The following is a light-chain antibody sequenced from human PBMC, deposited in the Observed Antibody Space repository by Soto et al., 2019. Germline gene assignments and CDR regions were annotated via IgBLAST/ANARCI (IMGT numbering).Light chain of an antibody. Sequence: DIQMTQSPSSLSASVGDRVTITCQASQDITNHLNWYQQKPGKAPKLLIYDASNLQTGVPSTFSGSGSWTDFTFTITSPQPEDMATYYCQQDANVPYTFGQGTQLEIE. CDR2: DAS. J-gene: IGKJ2*01. CDR3: QQDANVPYT. CDR1: QDITNH. V-gene: IGKV1-33*01.